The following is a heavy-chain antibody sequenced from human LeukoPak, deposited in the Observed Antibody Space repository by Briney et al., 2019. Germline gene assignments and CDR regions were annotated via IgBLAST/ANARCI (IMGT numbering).Heavy chain of an antibody. CDR2: ISGSDDGT. CDR1: GFTFRNCG. J-gene: IGHJ4*02. Sequence: GGSLRLSCVASGFTFRNCGMTWVRQAPGKGLEWVSTISGSDDGTYYADSVRGRFTISRDNAENSLYLQMNSLRVEDTAFYYCARDLAYSRLDYWGQGMLVTVSS. D-gene: IGHD5-18*01. CDR3: ARDLAYSRLDY. V-gene: IGHV3-23*01.